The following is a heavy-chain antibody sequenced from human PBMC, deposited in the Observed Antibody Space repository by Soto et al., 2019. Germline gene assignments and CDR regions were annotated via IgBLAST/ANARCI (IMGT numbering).Heavy chain of an antibody. V-gene: IGHV1-69*13. CDR3: ARDRPQTDSSGYYHHPAGAFDI. J-gene: IGHJ3*02. CDR1: GGTFSSYA. Sequence: SVKVSCKASGGTFSSYAISWVRQAPGQGLEWMGGIIPIFGTANYAQKFQGRVTITADESTSTAYMELSSLRSEDTAVYYCARDRPQTDSSGYYHHPAGAFDIWGQGTMVTVSS. CDR2: IIPIFGTA. D-gene: IGHD3-22*01.